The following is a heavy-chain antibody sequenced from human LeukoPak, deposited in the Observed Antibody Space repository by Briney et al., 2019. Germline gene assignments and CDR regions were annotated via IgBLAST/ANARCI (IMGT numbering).Heavy chain of an antibody. CDR2: INPYSGGT. D-gene: IGHD1-26*01. J-gene: IGHJ4*02. CDR3: ARGIVGATTGD. V-gene: IGHV1-2*02. Sequence: GASVKVSCKASGYTFTGYYMHWVRQAPGQGLEWMGWINPYSGGTNYAQKFQGRVTMARDTSISTAYMELSRLRSDDTAVYYCARGIVGATTGDWGQGTLVTVSS. CDR1: GYTFTGYY.